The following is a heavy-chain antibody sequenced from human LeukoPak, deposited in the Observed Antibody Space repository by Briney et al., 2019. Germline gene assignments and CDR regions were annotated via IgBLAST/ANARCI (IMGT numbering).Heavy chain of an antibody. Sequence: PGGSLRLSCAASGFTFSSHSMNWVRQAPGKGLEWVSYISSSSSTIYYADSVKGRFTISRDNAKNSLYPQMNSLRAEDTAVYYCAELGITMIGGVWGKGTTVTISS. CDR3: AELGITMIGGV. CDR2: ISSSSSTI. J-gene: IGHJ6*04. D-gene: IGHD3-10*02. CDR1: GFTFSSHS. V-gene: IGHV3-48*04.